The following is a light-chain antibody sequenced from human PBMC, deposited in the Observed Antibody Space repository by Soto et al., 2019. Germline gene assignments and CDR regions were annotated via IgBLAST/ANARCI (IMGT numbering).Light chain of an antibody. CDR1: DVRTYNF. J-gene: IGLJ2*01. Sequence: QSVLTQPASVSGSPGQSITISCTGSDVRTYNFVSWYQQHPGKAPKLMIFDVSNRPSGVSNRFSGSKSGNTASLTISGLQAEDEADYYCSSYTSSSTLMVFGGGTKLTVL. CDR2: DVS. CDR3: SSYTSSSTLMV. V-gene: IGLV2-14*01.